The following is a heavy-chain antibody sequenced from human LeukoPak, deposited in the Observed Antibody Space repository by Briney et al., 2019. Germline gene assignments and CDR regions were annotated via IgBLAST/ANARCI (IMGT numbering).Heavy chain of an antibody. V-gene: IGHV3-23*01. CDR2: LSRGGGTT. D-gene: IGHD2-8*01. CDR3: ETEEGIRDCSEGVCMEGYYFDY. CDR1: GFPFNMFA. Sequence: GGSRRLSCTGSGFPFNMFAMNWVRQAPGQGLHWVSGLSRGGGTTNYADSVKGRFTISRDTSKNMVFLQMNDLRPEDTAVYYCETEEGIRDCSEGVCMEGYYFDYWGQGSLVTVSS. J-gene: IGHJ4*02.